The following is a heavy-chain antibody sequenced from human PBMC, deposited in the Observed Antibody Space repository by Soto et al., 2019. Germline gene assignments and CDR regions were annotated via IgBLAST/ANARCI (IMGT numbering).Heavy chain of an antibody. Sequence: QVQLVQSGAEVKKPGSSVKVSCKASGGTFSTSAISWLRQAPGQGLEWVGGIMPVFPTPDYAQNFQGRVTITADESTTTAYLELTSLRADDTAVYYCARDKDRLQLGGNYYYILDVWGQGNAITVSS. V-gene: IGHV1-69*12. J-gene: IGHJ6*02. CDR2: IMPVFPTP. CDR1: GGTFSTSA. D-gene: IGHD1-1*01. CDR3: ARDKDRLQLGGNYYYILDV.